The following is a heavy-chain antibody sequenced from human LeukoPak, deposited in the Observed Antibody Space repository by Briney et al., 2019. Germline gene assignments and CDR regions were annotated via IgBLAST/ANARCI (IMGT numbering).Heavy chain of an antibody. CDR1: GFTFSSYA. CDR2: ISGSGGST. CDR3: ALTPDYGDSYYFDY. Sequence: GGSLRLSCAVSGFTFSSYAMNWVRQAPGKGLEWVSTISGSGGSTYYADSVKGRFTISRDNSKNTLYVQMNSLRAEDTAVYYCALTPDYGDSYYFDYWGQGTLVTVSS. V-gene: IGHV3-23*01. J-gene: IGHJ4*02. D-gene: IGHD4-17*01.